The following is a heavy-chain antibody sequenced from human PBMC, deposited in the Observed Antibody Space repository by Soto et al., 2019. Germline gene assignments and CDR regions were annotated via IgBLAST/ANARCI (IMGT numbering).Heavy chain of an antibody. V-gene: IGHV5-51*01. CDR2: IYPGDSDT. CDR1: VYTFTNFW. J-gene: IGHJ6*02. CDR3: AASIFYYGMDV. Sequence: GQSQKISCKVFVYTFTNFWIGWVRQMPGKGPEWMGIIYPGDSDTKYNPSFQGQVTISADKSVTTTYLQWSSLKAPDTAIYYCAASIFYYGMDVWGQGTTVTVSS.